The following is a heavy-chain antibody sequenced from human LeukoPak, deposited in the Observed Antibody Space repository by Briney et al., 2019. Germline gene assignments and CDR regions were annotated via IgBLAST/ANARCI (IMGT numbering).Heavy chain of an antibody. V-gene: IGHV1-69*13. CDR1: GGTFSSYA. CDR2: IIPIFGTA. J-gene: IGHJ6*02. CDR3: ASPIGYCSGGSCYTDYYYYYGMDV. Sequence: SVKVSCKASGGTFSSYAISWVRQAPGQGLEWMGGIIPIFGTANYAQKFQGRVTITADESTSTAYMEPSSLRPEDTAVYYCASPIGYCSGGSCYTDYYYYYGMDVWGQGTTVTVSS. D-gene: IGHD2-15*01.